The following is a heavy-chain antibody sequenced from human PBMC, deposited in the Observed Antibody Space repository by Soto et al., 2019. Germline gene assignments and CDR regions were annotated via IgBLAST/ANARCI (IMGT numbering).Heavy chain of an antibody. D-gene: IGHD3-22*01. V-gene: IGHV4-59*01. CDR1: GGSISSYN. Sequence: QVQLQESGPGLVKPSETLSLTCMVSGGSISSYNWNWIRQPPGKGLEWIGSVYYSGFTSYNPSLESRVTISADTSKNQFSLKLRSVTAADTALYYCARDPDVDYSDSSALEVWGQGTLVTVSS. CDR2: VYYSGFT. J-gene: IGHJ3*01. CDR3: ARDPDVDYSDSSALEV.